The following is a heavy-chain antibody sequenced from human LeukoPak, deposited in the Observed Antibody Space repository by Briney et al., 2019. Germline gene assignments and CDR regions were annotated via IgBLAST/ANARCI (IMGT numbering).Heavy chain of an antibody. CDR3: ARGRPDGSGSYYKFDP. CDR1: GYTFTGYY. J-gene: IGHJ5*02. Sequence: ASVKVSCKASGYTFTGYYMHWVRQAPGQGLEWMGWINPNSGGTNYAQKFQGRVTMTRDTSISTAYVELSRLRSDDTAVYYCARGRPDGSGSYYKFDPWGQGTLVTVSS. V-gene: IGHV1-2*02. CDR2: INPNSGGT. D-gene: IGHD3-10*01.